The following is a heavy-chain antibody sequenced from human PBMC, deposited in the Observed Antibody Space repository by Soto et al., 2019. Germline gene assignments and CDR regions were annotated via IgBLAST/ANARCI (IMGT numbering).Heavy chain of an antibody. CDR1: GGSISGGVYY. CDR3: AREVIPLTPDWYFDL. Sequence: QVQLQESGPGLVNPSETLSLTCTVSGGSISGGVYYWGWFRQPPRQGLEWIGYTSASGSTYYNPSLRSRVTISVDTSNNQFSLRLTSVTAADSAVYYCAREVIPLTPDWYFDLWGRGTLVTVSP. D-gene: IGHD2-15*01. CDR2: TSASGST. V-gene: IGHV4-30-4*01. J-gene: IGHJ2*01.